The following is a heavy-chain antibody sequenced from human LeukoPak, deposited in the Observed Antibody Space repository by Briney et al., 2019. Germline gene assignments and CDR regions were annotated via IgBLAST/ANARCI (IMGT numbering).Heavy chain of an antibody. CDR1: GFTFSSYA. V-gene: IGHV3-64*01. Sequence: GGSLRLSCAASGFTFSSYAMHWVRQAPGKGLEYVSAISSNGGSTYYANSVKGRFTISRDNSKNTLYLQMGSLRAEDMAVYYCAREVVGYSYGYVDYWGQGTLVTVSS. CDR3: AREVVGYSYGYVDY. CDR2: ISSNGGST. D-gene: IGHD5-18*01. J-gene: IGHJ4*02.